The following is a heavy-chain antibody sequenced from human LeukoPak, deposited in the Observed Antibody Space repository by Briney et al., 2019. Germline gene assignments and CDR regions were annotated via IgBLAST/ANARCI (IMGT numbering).Heavy chain of an antibody. Sequence: ASVKVSCKASGYTFTSYYMHWVRQAPGQGLGWMGIINPSGGSTSYAQRFQGRVTMTRDTSTSTVYMELSSLRAEDTAVYYCAKARGNGYYSWFDPWGQGTLVTVSS. J-gene: IGHJ5*02. CDR3: AKARGNGYYSWFDP. CDR2: INPSGGST. CDR1: GYTFTSYY. V-gene: IGHV1-46*01. D-gene: IGHD3-3*01.